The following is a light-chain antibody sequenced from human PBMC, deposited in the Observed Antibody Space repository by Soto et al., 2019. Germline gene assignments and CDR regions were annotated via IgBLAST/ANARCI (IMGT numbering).Light chain of an antibody. CDR2: EVT. CDR3: ASYSSLSTRV. J-gene: IGLJ1*01. V-gene: IGLV2-14*01. CDR1: SSDVGGYIY. Sequence: QSVLTQPASVSGSPGQSITISCAGTSSDVGGYIYVSWYQQYPAKAPKLIIFEVTKRPSGVSNRFSGSKSGNTASLTISGLQAEDAADYHCASYSSLSTRVFGTGTKVTVL.